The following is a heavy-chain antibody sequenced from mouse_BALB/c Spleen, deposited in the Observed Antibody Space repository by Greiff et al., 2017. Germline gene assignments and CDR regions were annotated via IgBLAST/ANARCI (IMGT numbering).Heavy chain of an antibody. CDR1: GFSLTSYD. Sequence: QVQLKESGPGLVAPSQSLSITCTVSGFSLTSYDISWIRQPPGKGLEWLGVIWTGGGTNYNSAFMSRLSISKDNSKSQVFLKMNSLQTDDTAIYYCVRDRGTTSSYWYFDVWGAGTTVTVSS. D-gene: IGHD1-1*01. CDR2: IWTGGGT. CDR3: VRDRGTTSSYWYFDV. V-gene: IGHV2-9-2*01. J-gene: IGHJ1*01.